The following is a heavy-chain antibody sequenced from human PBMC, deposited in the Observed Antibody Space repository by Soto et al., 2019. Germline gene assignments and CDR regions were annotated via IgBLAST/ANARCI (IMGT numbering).Heavy chain of an antibody. D-gene: IGHD6-13*01. J-gene: IGHJ5*02. V-gene: IGHV3-9*01. Sequence: EVQLVESGGRLVQPGRSLRLSCAASGFTFDDYAMHWVRQAPGKGLEWASGISWNSGSIGYADSVKGRFTISRDNAKNSLHLQMNSLRAEVTALYHCAKGISGIAAAGGWFDPWGQGTLVTVSS. CDR3: AKGISGIAAAGGWFDP. CDR1: GFTFDDYA. CDR2: ISWNSGSI.